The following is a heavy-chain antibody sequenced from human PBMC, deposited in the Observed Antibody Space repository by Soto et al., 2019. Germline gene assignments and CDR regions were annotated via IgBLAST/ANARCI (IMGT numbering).Heavy chain of an antibody. V-gene: IGHV1-2*02. CDR2: INPNSGGT. J-gene: IGHJ6*02. CDR1: GYTFTGYY. D-gene: IGHD3-3*01. Sequence: ASVKVSCKASGYTFTGYYMHWVRQAPGQGLEWMGWINPNSGGTNYAQKFQGRVTMTRDTSISTAYMELSRLRSDDTAVYYCARDTIFGVVIAPLDVWGQGTTVTVSS. CDR3: ARDTIFGVVIAPLDV.